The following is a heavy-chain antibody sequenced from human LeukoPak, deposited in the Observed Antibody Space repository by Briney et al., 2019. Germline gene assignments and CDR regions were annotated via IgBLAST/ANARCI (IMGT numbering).Heavy chain of an antibody. CDR2: ISGSGGST. J-gene: IGHJ4*02. D-gene: IGHD3-10*01. Sequence: GGSLRLSCAASGFTFSSYGMSWVRQAPGKGLEWVSAISGSGGSTYYADSVKGRFTISRDNSKNTLYLQMNSLRAEDTAVYYCAKFGWFGELAFDYWGQGTLVTVSS. CDR3: AKFGWFGELAFDY. CDR1: GFTFSSYG. V-gene: IGHV3-23*01.